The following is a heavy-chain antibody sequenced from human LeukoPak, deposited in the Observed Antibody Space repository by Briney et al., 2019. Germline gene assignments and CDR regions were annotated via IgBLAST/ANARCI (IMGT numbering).Heavy chain of an antibody. CDR3: ARLGYYYDSLGHYDY. V-gene: IGHV1-46*01. J-gene: IGHJ4*02. CDR2: INPTSGST. Sequence: GASVKVSCKASGYTFTNYYIHWVRQAPGQGLEWMGIINPTSGSTAYTQKFQGRVTMTRDTSTSTVYMELSSLRSDDTAVYYCARLGYYYDSLGHYDYWDQGTLVIVSS. D-gene: IGHD3-22*01. CDR1: GYTFTNYY.